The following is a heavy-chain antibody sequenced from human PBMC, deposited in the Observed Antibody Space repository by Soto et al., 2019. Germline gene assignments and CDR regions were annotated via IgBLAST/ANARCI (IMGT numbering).Heavy chain of an antibody. Sequence: GGSLKLSCVASSGFTFTYYSMSWVRQAPGKGLEWVAHISGRGDTTYYADSVKGRFTISRGNSKNTLYLQMNSLRAEDTAVYYCARDYYRFNSGYGFSMDVWGQGTTVTVSS. CDR2: ISGRGDTT. V-gene: IGHV3-23*01. J-gene: IGHJ6*02. CDR3: ARDYYRFNSGYGFSMDV. D-gene: IGHD5-12*01. CDR1: GFTFTYYS.